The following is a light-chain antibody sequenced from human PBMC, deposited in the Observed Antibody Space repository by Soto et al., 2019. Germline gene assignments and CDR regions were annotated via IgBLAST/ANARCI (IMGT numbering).Light chain of an antibody. J-gene: IGKJ2*01. V-gene: IGKV3-15*01. Sequence: EIVMTQSPATLSVSPGELATLSCRASQSVSSNLAWYQQKLGQAPRLLIYGASTRATGIPARFSGSGSGTEFTRTISSLKSEDFAVYYCQQYNNWPPYTFGQGTKLEIK. CDR3: QQYNNWPPYT. CDR2: GAS. CDR1: QSVSSN.